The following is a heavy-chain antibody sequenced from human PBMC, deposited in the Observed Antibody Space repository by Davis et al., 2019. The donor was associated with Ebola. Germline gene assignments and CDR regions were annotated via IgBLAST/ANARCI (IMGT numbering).Heavy chain of an antibody. CDR1: GLTFSDYA. Sequence: GESLKISCAVSGLTFSDYALHWVRQAPGKGLGWVAVILYDGSNQYYADSVKGRFTISRDNSKNTLYLQMNSLRADDAAFYYCTKDIRAGGVDVWGQGTTVTVSS. D-gene: IGHD3-3*02. CDR3: TKDIRAGGVDV. J-gene: IGHJ6*02. V-gene: IGHV3-30-3*01. CDR2: ILYDGSNQ.